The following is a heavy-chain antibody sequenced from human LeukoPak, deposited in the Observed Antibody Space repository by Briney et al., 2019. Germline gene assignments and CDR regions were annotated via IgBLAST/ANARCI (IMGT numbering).Heavy chain of an antibody. CDR3: GRKNPGVYYNPPMGY. CDR2: IYYSGSI. CDR1: GASISSYY. D-gene: IGHD3-22*01. V-gene: IGHV4-59*01. J-gene: IGHJ4*02. Sequence: PSETLSLTCTVSGASISSYYWSWIRQPPGKGLEWIGDIYYSGSIKYNPSLKSRVTMSVDTSKNQFSLKLSSVTAADTAIYYCGRKNPGVYYNPPMGYWGQGPLVTVSS.